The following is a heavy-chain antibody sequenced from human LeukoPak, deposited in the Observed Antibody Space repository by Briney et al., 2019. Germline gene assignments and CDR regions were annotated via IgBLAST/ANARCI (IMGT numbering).Heavy chain of an antibody. CDR1: GFTFSNYW. J-gene: IGHJ3*02. CDR3: ARATISVAYAFDI. CDR2: IKTDGSIT. D-gene: IGHD6-19*01. Sequence: PGGSLRLSCAASGFTFSNYWMTWVRQAPGKGLLWVSHIKTDGSITTHADSVKGRFTVSRDNANNTLFLQMNSLRAEDTAVYYCARATISVAYAFDIWGQGTMVTVSS. V-gene: IGHV3-74*01.